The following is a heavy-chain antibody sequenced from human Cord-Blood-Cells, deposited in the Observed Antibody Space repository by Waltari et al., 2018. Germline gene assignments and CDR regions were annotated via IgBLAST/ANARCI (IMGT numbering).Heavy chain of an antibody. J-gene: IGHJ4*02. CDR1: GFTFSSYW. D-gene: IGHD3-22*01. CDR3: ARGYYDSSGYYYY. V-gene: IGHV3-7*01. Sequence: EVQLVESGGGLVQPGGSLRLSCAASGFTFSSYWMSWVRQAPGKWRDGVANIKQDGSGKYYVDAVKGRFTNSRDNAKNSLYLQMNSLRAEDTAVYYCARGYYDSSGYYYYWGQGTLVTVSS. CDR2: IKQDGSGK.